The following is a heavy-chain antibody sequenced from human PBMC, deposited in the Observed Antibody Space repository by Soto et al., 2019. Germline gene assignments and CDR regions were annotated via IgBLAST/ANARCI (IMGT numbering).Heavy chain of an antibody. CDR3: ARLDTAMVYDAFDI. D-gene: IGHD5-18*01. Sequence: REPLKISCKGSGYSFTSYWIRWVRQMPVKGLEWMGRIDPSYSYTNYIPSFKGHVTISPDKTISTVYLQWSSLKASDTAMYYCARLDTAMVYDAFDIWGQGTMVTVS. CDR2: IDPSYSYT. CDR1: GYSFTSYW. J-gene: IGHJ3*02. V-gene: IGHV5-10-1*01.